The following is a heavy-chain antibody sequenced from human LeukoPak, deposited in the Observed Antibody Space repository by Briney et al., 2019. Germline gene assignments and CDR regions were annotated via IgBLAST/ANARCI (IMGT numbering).Heavy chain of an antibody. J-gene: IGHJ5*02. D-gene: IGHD1-26*01. CDR1: GFTFSSYS. Sequence: GGSLRLSCAASGFTFSSYSMNWVRQAPGKGLEWVSYISSSSSTIYYADSVKGRFTISRDNAKNSLYLQMNSLRAEDTAVYYCARDPVGPTRGPLLDNWFDPWGQGTLVTVSS. V-gene: IGHV3-48*01. CDR3: ARDPVGPTRGPLLDNWFDP. CDR2: ISSSSSTI.